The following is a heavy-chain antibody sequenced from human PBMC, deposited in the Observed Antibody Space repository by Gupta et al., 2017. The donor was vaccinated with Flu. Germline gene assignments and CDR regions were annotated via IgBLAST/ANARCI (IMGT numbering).Heavy chain of an antibody. V-gene: IGHV3-21*02. CDR1: GFPFSSFN. J-gene: IGHJ4*03. Sequence: EVQLVESGGGLVKPGGSLRFSCAASGFPFSSFNINWVRQAPGKGLEWVSFISSSSEYIYYADAVKGRFTISKDNAKNSLYLQTNSLRAEDTAVYYCARVGYGSPSEPGPLDYWGHGTLVTVSS. D-gene: IGHD6-19*01. CDR2: ISSSSEYI. CDR3: ARVGYGSPSEPGPLDY.